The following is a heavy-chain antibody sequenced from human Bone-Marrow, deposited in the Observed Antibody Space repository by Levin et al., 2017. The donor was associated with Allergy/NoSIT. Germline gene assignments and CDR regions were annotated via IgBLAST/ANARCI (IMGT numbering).Heavy chain of an antibody. J-gene: IGHJ5*02. CDR3: ARSVCPPFWSGYYPLHNPDWFDP. V-gene: IGHV1-2*02. CDR2: INPNSGGT. D-gene: IGHD3-3*01. Sequence: GESLKISCKASGYTFTGYYMHWVRQAPGQGLEWMGWINPNSGGTNYAQKFQGRVTMTRDTSISTAYMELSRLRSDDTAVYYCARSVCPPFWSGYYPLHNPDWFDPWGQGTLVTVSS. CDR1: GYTFTGYY.